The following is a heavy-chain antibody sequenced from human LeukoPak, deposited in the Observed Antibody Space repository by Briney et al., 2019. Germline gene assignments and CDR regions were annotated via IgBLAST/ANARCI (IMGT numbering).Heavy chain of an antibody. V-gene: IGHV1-18*01. J-gene: IGHJ3*02. CDR2: ISAYNGNT. D-gene: IGHD2-8*02. CDR3: ARLLSGLGAFDI. Sequence: ASVKVSCKPSGYTFTSYGISWVRQAPGQGLEWMGWISAYNGNTNYAQNLQGRVTMTTDTSTSTGYMELRSLRSDDTAVYYCARLLSGLGAFDIWGQGTMVTVSS. CDR1: GYTFTSYG.